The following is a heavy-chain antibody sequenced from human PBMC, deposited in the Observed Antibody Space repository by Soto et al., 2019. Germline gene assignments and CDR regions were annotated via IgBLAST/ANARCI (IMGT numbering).Heavy chain of an antibody. J-gene: IGHJ4*02. CDR1: GGSFSGYY. V-gene: IGHV4-34*01. CDR3: ARAPYGLGSHQGGFDY. D-gene: IGHD3-10*01. CDR2: INHSGST. Sequence: SETLSLTCAVYGGSFSGYYWSWIRQPPGKGLEWIGEINHSGSTNYNPSLKSRVTISVDTSKNQFSLKLSSVTAADTAVYYCARAPYGLGSHQGGFDYWGQGTLVTVSS.